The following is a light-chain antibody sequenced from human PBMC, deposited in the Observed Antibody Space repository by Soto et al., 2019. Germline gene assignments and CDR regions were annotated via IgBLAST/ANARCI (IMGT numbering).Light chain of an antibody. J-gene: IGKJ2*01. V-gene: IGKV1-12*01. Sequence: DIQMTQSPSSVSASVGDRVTITCRASQDISSWLAWYQQKPGKAPKLLIYKASSLQGGVPSRFSGSGSGTDSTLTISSLQPEDFATYYCQQANNFPYTFGQGTKVEI. CDR3: QQANNFPYT. CDR1: QDISSW. CDR2: KAS.